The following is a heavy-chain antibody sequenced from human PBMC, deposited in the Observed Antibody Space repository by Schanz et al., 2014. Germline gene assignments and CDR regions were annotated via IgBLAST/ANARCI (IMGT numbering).Heavy chain of an antibody. CDR3: VRRRWDTLYVGYYFDY. J-gene: IGHJ4*02. Sequence: VQLVESGGGLIQPGGSLRLSCAVSGFTVNTNYMSWVRQAPGKGPEWVSYISSGGSDTYYADSVQGRFTISRDNARNSLYLQRHSLRPEDAAVCYGVRRRWDTLYVGYYFDYGGQGTLVTVSS. CDR1: GFTVNTNY. D-gene: IGHD1-26*01. CDR2: ISSGGSDT. V-gene: IGHV3-11*01.